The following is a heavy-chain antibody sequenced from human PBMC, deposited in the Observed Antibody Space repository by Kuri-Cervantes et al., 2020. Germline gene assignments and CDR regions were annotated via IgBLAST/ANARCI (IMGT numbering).Heavy chain of an antibody. CDR3: ARLEKQWLPGL. CDR2: MNPNSGNT. V-gene: IGHV1-8*01. J-gene: IGHJ4*02. CDR1: GYTFTSYD. D-gene: IGHD6-19*01. Sequence: ASVKVSCKASGYTFTSYDINWVRQATGQGLEWMGWMNPNSGNTGYAQKFQGRVTMTRNTSISTAYMDLRSLRSDDTAVYYCARLEKQWLPGLWGQGTLVTVSS.